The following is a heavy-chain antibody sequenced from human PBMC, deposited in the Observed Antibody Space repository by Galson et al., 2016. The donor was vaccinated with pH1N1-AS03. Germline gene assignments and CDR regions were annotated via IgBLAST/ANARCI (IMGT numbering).Heavy chain of an antibody. J-gene: IGHJ5*02. CDR3: ARPGFFGDSRLNIWFDT. Sequence: PALVKPTQTLTLTCTFSGFSLSSRAVAVGWVRQPPGKALEWLALIYWDEDKRYTPSLKNRLTITKDTSKNQVVLTMTNMDPVDTATYYCARPGFFGDSRLNIWFDTWVQGTPVTVSS. D-gene: IGHD4-17*01. CDR2: IYWDEDK. V-gene: IGHV2-5*02. CDR1: GFSLSSRAVA.